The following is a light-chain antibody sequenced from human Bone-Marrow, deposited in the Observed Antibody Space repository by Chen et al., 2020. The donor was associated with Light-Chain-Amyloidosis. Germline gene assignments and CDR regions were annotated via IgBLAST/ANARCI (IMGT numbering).Light chain of an antibody. V-gene: IGLV6-57*01. CDR2: EDD. J-gene: IGLJ3*02. Sequence: FMLTQHHSVSESPGRTVIITCSRSSGSIATNYVHWYQQHPGSSPTTVIYEDDQRPSGVPDRFSGSIDRSSNSASLTISGLKTEDEADYYCQSYQGSSQGVFGGGTKLTVL. CDR1: SGSIATNY. CDR3: QSYQGSSQGV.